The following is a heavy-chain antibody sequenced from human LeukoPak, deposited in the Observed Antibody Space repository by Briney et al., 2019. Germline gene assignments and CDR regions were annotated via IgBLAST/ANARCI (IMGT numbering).Heavy chain of an antibody. CDR2: IYYSGST. V-gene: IGHV4-59*01. J-gene: IGHJ4*02. D-gene: IGHD3-3*01. CDR3: ARVSESPQSTYFDY. Sequence: SETLSLTCTVSGGSISSYYWSWIRQPPGKGLEWIGYIYYSGSTNYNPSLKSRVTISVDTSKNQFSLMLSSVTAADTAVYYCARVSESPQSTYFDYWGQGTLVTVSS. CDR1: GGSISSYY.